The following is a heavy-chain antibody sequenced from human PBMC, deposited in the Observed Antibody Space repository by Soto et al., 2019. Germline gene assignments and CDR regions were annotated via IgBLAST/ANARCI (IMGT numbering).Heavy chain of an antibody. CDR3: AKRSPSGTYYFDS. V-gene: IGHV3-30-3*02. CDR1: GFTFSNYA. D-gene: IGHD1-26*01. Sequence: PGGSLRLSCAASGFTFSNYAMHWVRQAPGKGLEWVAVISCDGSHKYYANSVKGRLTISRDNPRNTVYLQMNSLRTEDTAIYYCAKRSPSGTYYFDSWGQGTLVTVSS. CDR2: ISCDGSHK. J-gene: IGHJ4*02.